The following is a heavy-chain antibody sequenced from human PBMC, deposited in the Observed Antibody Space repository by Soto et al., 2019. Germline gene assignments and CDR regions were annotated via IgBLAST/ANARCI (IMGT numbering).Heavy chain of an antibody. Sequence: QDQLVQSGVEVKKPGASVKVSCKASGYSFTNYGITWVRQAPGQGFEWMGWISAYNGNTNYAQKFQGRVTMTTDASTSTAYLELRSLRSGDTDVYYCARDRGVAPPVAGNTHYYYYMDVWGKGTTVTVSS. D-gene: IGHD6-19*01. CDR3: ARDRGVAPPVAGNTHYYYYMDV. V-gene: IGHV1-18*01. CDR1: GYSFTNYG. CDR2: ISAYNGNT. J-gene: IGHJ6*03.